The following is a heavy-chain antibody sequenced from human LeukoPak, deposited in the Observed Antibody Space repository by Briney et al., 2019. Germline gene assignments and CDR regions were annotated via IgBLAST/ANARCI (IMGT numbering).Heavy chain of an antibody. CDR3: ARGSFYRSGSYYTLHY. D-gene: IGHD3-10*01. V-gene: IGHV3-74*01. J-gene: IGHJ4*02. CDR2: INSDGSST. Sequence: PGGSLRLSCAASGFTFSSYWMHWVCQAPGKGLVWVSRINSDGSSTSYADSVKGRFTISRDNAKNTLYLQMNSLRAEDTAVYYCARGSFYRSGSYYTLHYWGQGTLVTVSS. CDR1: GFTFSSYW.